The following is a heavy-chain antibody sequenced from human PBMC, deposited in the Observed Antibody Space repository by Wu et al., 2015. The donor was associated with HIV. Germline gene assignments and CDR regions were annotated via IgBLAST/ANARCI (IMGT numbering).Heavy chain of an antibody. V-gene: IGHV1-8*02. Sequence: QVQLVQSGAEVKKPGSSVKVSCKASGGTFSSYAISWVRQAPGQGLEWMGWMNPNSGNTGYPQKFQGRVTMTRDTSISTAYMELSSLKSEDTAVYYCARAASFFYDKHGYYRNWYFDVWGRGTLVAVSS. CDR2: MNPNSGNT. J-gene: IGHJ2*01. D-gene: IGHD3-22*01. CDR3: ARAASFFYDKHGYYRNWYFDV. CDR1: GGTFSSYA.